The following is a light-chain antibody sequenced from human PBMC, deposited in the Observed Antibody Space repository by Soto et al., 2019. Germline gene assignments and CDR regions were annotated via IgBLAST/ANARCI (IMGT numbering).Light chain of an antibody. CDR2: GAS. J-gene: IGLJ1*01. V-gene: IGLV2-8*01. CDR3: SSYAGSNTYV. CDR1: SSDVGGYIY. Sequence: QSVLAQPPSASGSPGQSVTISCTGTSSDVGGYIYVSWYQHHPGKAPKLMIYGASKRPSGVPDRFSGSKSGNTASLTVSGLQAEDEADYYCSSYAGSNTYVFGTGSKVTVL.